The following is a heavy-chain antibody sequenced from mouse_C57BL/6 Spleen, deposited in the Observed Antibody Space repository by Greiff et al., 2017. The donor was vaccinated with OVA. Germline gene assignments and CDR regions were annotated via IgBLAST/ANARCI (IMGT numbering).Heavy chain of an antibody. CDR2: INPSNGGT. CDR1: GYTFTSYW. D-gene: IGHD1-1*01. Sequence: QVHVKQPGTELVKPGASVKLSCKASGYTFTSYWMHWVKQRPGQGLEWIGNINPSNGGTNYNEKFKSKATLTVDKSSSTAYMQLSSLTSEDSAVYYCARGRVLLGGPGMDYWGQGTSVTVSS. V-gene: IGHV1-53*01. J-gene: IGHJ4*01. CDR3: ARGRVLLGGPGMDY.